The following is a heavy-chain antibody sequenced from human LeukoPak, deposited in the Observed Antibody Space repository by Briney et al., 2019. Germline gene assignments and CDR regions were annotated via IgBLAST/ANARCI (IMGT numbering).Heavy chain of an antibody. CDR1: GDSVSTINSY. J-gene: IGHJ4*02. CDR3: ARLRKGRYFDYFFES. CDR2: VYYSGKA. Sequence: SETLSLTCTVSGDSVSTINSYWGWIRQPPGKGLQWIGNVYYSGKANYSPSLGSRVTMSVDTSKNRFSLKMTSVTAADTAVYFCARLRKGRYFDYFFESWGQGTLVTVSS. V-gene: IGHV4-39*02. D-gene: IGHD3-9*01.